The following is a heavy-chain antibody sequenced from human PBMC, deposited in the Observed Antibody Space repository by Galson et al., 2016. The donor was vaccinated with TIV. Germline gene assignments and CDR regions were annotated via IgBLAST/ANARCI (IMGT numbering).Heavy chain of an antibody. J-gene: IGHJ4*02. CDR2: IDWEDDK. D-gene: IGHD6-19*01. Sequence: PALVKPPQTLTLTCTFSGFSLPTPGMCVSWIRQPPGKALEWLARIDWEDDKYYSTSLKTRLTISKDTSKHQVVLKMTNCDPADTATYSCARSSGWSLEDWGRGTLVTVSS. CDR3: ARSSGWSLED. V-gene: IGHV2-70*11. CDR1: GFSLPTPGMC.